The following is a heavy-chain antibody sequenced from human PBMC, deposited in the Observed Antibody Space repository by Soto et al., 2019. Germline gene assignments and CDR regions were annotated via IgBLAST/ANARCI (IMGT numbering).Heavy chain of an antibody. J-gene: IGHJ4*02. CDR3: ARHTPAISISDH. CDR2: IYYRGST. Sequence: LHLQESGPGLVKPSETLSLTCTVSGGSISSSSYYWGWIRQPPVKGLEWILSIYYRGSTYYKPYLKSRVTLSVDTSKNQFSLKLSSVTAADTAVYYCARHTPAISISDHWGQGTLVTVSS. V-gene: IGHV4-39*01. D-gene: IGHD2-15*01. CDR1: GGSISSSSYY.